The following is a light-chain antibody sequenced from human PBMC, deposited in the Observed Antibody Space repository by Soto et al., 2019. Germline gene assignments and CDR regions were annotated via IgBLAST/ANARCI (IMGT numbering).Light chain of an antibody. J-gene: IGKJ1*01. V-gene: IGKV1-39*01. Sequence: DIKMTQSPSSLSASIGDRITITCRASQSISTFLSWYQQKPGKAPKLLIYVASTLQSGVPSRFSGSGSGTDFTLTISSLQREDFASYYCQQSYSPAWTFGQGTKVEIK. CDR3: QQSYSPAWT. CDR1: QSISTF. CDR2: VAS.